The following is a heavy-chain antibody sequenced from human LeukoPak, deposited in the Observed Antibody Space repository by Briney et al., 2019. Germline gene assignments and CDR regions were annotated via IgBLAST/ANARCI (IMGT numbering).Heavy chain of an antibody. CDR2: ISSSSSYI. V-gene: IGHV3-21*01. CDR1: GFTFSSYS. D-gene: IGHD3-10*01. CDR3: AREGDYGSGSYYKAFDY. Sequence: GGSLRLSCAASGFTFSSYSMNWIRQAPGKGLEWVSSISSSSSYIYYADSVKGRFTISRDNAKNSLYLQMNSLRAEDTAVYYCAREGDYGSGSYYKAFDYWGQGTLVTVSS. J-gene: IGHJ4*02.